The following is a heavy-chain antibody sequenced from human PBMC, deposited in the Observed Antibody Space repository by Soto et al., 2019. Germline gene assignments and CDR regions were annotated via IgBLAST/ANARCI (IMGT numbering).Heavy chain of an antibody. CDR3: ARDPESAAIDY. CDR2: IYYSGHT. J-gene: IGHJ4*02. V-gene: IGHV4-31*02. CDR1: GDSIDTIGYF. D-gene: IGHD2-15*01. Sequence: QVRLQESGSGLVKPSQTLSLTCSVSGDSIDTIGYFWSWVRQRPGEGLEWIGHIYYSGHTNYNPSLKSRLTLSIDTSANQFSLRLMSVTEADTAVYYCARDPESAAIDYWGQGKRVIVSS.